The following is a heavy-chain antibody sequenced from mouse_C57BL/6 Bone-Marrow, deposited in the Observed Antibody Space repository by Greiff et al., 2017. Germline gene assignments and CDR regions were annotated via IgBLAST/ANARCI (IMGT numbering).Heavy chain of an antibody. D-gene: IGHD2-3*01. CDR3: ARRWLLRAMDY. CDR2: IYPRSGNT. J-gene: IGHJ4*01. V-gene: IGHV1-81*01. Sequence: QVQLKQSGAELARPGASVKLSCKASGYTFTSYGISWVKQRTGQGLEWIGEIYPRSGNTYYNEKFKGKATLTADKSSSTAYMELRSLTSEDFAVYFCARRWLLRAMDYWGQGTSVTVSS. CDR1: GYTFTSYG.